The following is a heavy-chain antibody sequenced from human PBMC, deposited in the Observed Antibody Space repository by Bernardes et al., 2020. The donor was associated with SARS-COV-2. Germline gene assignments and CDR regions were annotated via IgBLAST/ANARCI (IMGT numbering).Heavy chain of an antibody. CDR1: GYTFTSYG. Sequence: ASVKVSCKASGYTFTSYGITWVRQAPGQGLEWMGWISAYNDNTNYAQKLHGRVTLTTDTSTSTAYMELRSLSSDDTAVYYFAREDIGYCSDGTCQPFDSWGQGTLVSVSS. D-gene: IGHD2-15*01. J-gene: IGHJ4*02. V-gene: IGHV1-18*01. CDR3: AREDIGYCSDGTCQPFDS. CDR2: ISAYNDNT.